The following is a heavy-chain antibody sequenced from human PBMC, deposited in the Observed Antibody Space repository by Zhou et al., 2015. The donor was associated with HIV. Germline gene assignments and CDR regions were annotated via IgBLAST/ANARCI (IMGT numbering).Heavy chain of an antibody. CDR2: INPNTGDT. D-gene: IGHD3-22*01. Sequence: QVQLVQSGAEVKKPGASVKVSCKAFGYTFINYHIHWVRQAPGQGLEWMAWINPNTGDTNHAQKFEGRVTLTRDTSISTAYMELSSLRAEDAAVYYCATSSGEYEYAFELWGQGTKVIVAA. CDR1: GYTFINYH. CDR3: ATSSGEYEYAFEL. J-gene: IGHJ3*01. V-gene: IGHV1-2*02.